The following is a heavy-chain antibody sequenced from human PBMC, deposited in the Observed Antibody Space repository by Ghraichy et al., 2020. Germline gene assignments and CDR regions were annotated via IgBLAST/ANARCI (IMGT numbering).Heavy chain of an antibody. V-gene: IGHV3-21*01. CDR1: GFTFSSYS. CDR2: ISSSSSYI. J-gene: IGHJ6*02. D-gene: IGHD5-18*01. CDR3: ARLRGYSYGDYYYGMDV. Sequence: GGSLRLSYAASGFTFSSYSMNWVRQAPGKGLEWVSSISSSSSYIYYADSVKGRFTISRDNAKNSLYLQMNSLRAEDTAVYYCARLRGYSYGDYYYGMDVWGQGTTVTVSS.